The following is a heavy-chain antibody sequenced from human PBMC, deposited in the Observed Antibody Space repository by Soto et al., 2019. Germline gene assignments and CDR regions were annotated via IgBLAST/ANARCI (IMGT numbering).Heavy chain of an antibody. J-gene: IGHJ4*02. CDR2: MNPDSGDT. CDR1: GYPFSAFD. Sequence: QVQLVQSGAEVKKPGASVKVSCEASGYPFSAFDINWVRQAGGQGLEWMGWMNPDSGDTAFAQRVQDRITMTTSTSISTAYMDLSRLTSDDTAVYFCVRQPGGVATPGDDYWGQGTLVTVSS. CDR3: VRQPGGVATPGDDY. V-gene: IGHV1-8*01. D-gene: IGHD2-15*01.